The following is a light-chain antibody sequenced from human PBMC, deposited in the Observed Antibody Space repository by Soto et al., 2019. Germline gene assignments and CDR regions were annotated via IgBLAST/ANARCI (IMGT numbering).Light chain of an antibody. CDR2: GAS. V-gene: IGKV3-20*01. Sequence: EIVLTQSPGTLSLSPGERATLSCRASQRLSSACLAWYQQKPGQAPRLLIYGASSRATGVPDRFSGSGSGTDFTLTIGRLETEDFAVYYCQQCDGSPFAVGEGTKVEIK. J-gene: IGKJ1*01. CDR3: QQCDGSPFA. CDR1: QRLSSAC.